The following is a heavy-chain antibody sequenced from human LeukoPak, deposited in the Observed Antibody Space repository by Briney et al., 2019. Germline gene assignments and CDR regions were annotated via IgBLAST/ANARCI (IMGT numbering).Heavy chain of an antibody. CDR3: AKDSPDSSGSYYFDY. CDR1: GFTFSSYA. Sequence: GGSLRLSCAASGFTFSSYAMSCVRQAPGKGLEWVSAISGSGGSTYYADSVKGRFTISRDNSKNTLYLQMNSLRAEDTAVYYCAKDSPDSSGSYYFDYWGQGTLVTVSS. V-gene: IGHV3-23*01. D-gene: IGHD3-22*01. J-gene: IGHJ4*02. CDR2: ISGSGGST.